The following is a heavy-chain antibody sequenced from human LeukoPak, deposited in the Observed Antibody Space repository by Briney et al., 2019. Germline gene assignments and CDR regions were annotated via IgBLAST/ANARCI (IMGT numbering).Heavy chain of an antibody. J-gene: IGHJ6*03. CDR3: ARDGRFCINGVCSYYYMDV. Sequence: PSETLSLTCTVSGDSISGGDYYWNWIRQTAGKGMEWIGRAYTSGSTNYNPSLKSRVTISVDTSKSQFSLKLSSVTAADTAVYYCARDGRFCINGVCSYYYMDVWGQRDHGHRLL. CDR1: GDSISGGDYY. CDR2: AYTSGST. D-gene: IGHD2-8*01. V-gene: IGHV4-61*02.